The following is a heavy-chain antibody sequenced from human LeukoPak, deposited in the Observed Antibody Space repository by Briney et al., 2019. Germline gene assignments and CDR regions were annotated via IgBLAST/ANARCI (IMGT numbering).Heavy chain of an antibody. Sequence: GGSLRLSCAASGFTFSSYGMHWVRQAPGKGLEWVSAISGSGGSTYYADSVKGRFTISRDNSKNTLYLQMSSLRAEDTAVYYCAKGGESSSWLFDYWGQGTLVPVSS. CDR3: AKGGESSSWLFDY. J-gene: IGHJ4*02. CDR2: ISGSGGST. D-gene: IGHD6-13*01. V-gene: IGHV3-23*01. CDR1: GFTFSSYG.